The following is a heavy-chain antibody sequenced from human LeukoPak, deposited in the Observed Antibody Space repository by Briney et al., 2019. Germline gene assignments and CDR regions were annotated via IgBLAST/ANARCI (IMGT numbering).Heavy chain of an antibody. CDR2: IYYSGST. CDR3: ARLRVPRSGFRRYSSSDYLDY. Sequence: SETLSLTCTVSGGSISSSSYYWGWIRQPPGKGLEWIGSIYYSGSTYYNPSLKSRVTISVDTSKNQFSLKLSSVTAADTAVYYCARLRVPRSGFRRYSSSDYLDYWGQGTPVTVSS. J-gene: IGHJ4*02. CDR1: GGSISSSSYY. V-gene: IGHV4-39*01. D-gene: IGHD6-6*01.